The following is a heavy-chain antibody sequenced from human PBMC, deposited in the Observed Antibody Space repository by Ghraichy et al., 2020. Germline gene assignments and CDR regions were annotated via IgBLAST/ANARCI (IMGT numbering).Heavy chain of an antibody. CDR2: INRSGGT. CDR3: ARFGSY. D-gene: IGHD1-26*01. Sequence: SQTLSLTCAVYGGSFSGYFWSWIRQPPGKGLDWIGEINRSGGTNYNPSLKSRVTISIDTSKNQFSLKLTPVTAADTAVYYCARFGSYWGQGALVTVSS. CDR1: GGSFSGYF. J-gene: IGHJ4*02. V-gene: IGHV4-34*01.